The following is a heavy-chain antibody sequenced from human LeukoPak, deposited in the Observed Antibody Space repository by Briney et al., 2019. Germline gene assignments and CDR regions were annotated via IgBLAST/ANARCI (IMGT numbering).Heavy chain of an antibody. J-gene: IGHJ4*02. Sequence: GGSLRLSCAASGFTFSSYTMNWVRQAPGKGLEWISYISSSSSTINYADSVKGRFTISRDNAKNSLYLQMNSLRDEDTAVYYCVRDIVGASYGGDYWGQGTLVTVSS. CDR2: ISSSSSTI. V-gene: IGHV3-48*02. CDR1: GFTFSSYT. D-gene: IGHD1-26*01. CDR3: VRDIVGASYGGDY.